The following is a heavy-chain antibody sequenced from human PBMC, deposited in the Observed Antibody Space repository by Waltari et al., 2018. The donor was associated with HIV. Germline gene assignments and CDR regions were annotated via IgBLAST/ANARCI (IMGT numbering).Heavy chain of an antibody. CDR2: ISGRGGST. V-gene: IGHV3-23*04. D-gene: IGHD3-16*01. J-gene: IGHJ5*02. Sequence: EVQLVESGGGLVQPGGSLRLPCAAYGFTFSRYAMRWVGQAQGKGLEWVSAISGRGGSTYYADSVKGRFTISRDNSKNTLYLQMNSLRAEDTAVYYCAKDDDEDWFDPWGQGTLVTVSS. CDR3: AKDDDEDWFDP. CDR1: GFTFSRYA.